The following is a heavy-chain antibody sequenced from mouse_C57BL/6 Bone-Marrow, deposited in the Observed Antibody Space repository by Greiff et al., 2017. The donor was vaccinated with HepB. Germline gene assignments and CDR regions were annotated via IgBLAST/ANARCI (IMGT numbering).Heavy chain of an antibody. CDR2: IHPNSGST. V-gene: IGHV1-64*01. CDR3: AALPYYGSSYWYFDV. Sequence: VQLQQPGAELVKPGASVKLSCKASGYTFTSYWMHWVKQRPGQGLEWIGMIHPNSGSTNYNEKFKSKATLTVDKSSSTAYMQLSSLTSEDSAVYYWAALPYYGSSYWYFDVWGTGTTVTVSS. J-gene: IGHJ1*03. D-gene: IGHD1-1*01. CDR1: GYTFTSYW.